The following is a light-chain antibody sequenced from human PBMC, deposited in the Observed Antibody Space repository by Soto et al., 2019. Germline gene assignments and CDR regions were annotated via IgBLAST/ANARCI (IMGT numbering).Light chain of an antibody. V-gene: IGKV1-39*01. CDR1: QSISSS. Sequence: DIQMTQSPSSLSASVGDRVTIACRASQSISSSVNWYQQKPGKAPKLLIYAASSLQSGVPSRFSGSGFGTDFTLTISSLQPEDFATYYCQQSYSTPYSFGQGTKLEIK. CDR2: AAS. J-gene: IGKJ2*01. CDR3: QQSYSTPYS.